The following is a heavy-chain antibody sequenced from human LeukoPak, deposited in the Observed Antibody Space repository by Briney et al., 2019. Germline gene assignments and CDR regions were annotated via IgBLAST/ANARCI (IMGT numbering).Heavy chain of an antibody. CDR1: GYTFTSYD. Sequence: ASVKVSCKASGYTFTSYDINWVRQATGQGLEWMGWMNPNSGNTGYAQKFQGGVTMTRNTSISTAYMELSSLRSEDTAVYYCARYSYLDSSGYYYYYYGMDVWGQGTTVTVPS. V-gene: IGHV1-8*01. D-gene: IGHD3-22*01. CDR2: MNPNSGNT. CDR3: ARYSYLDSSGYYYYYYGMDV. J-gene: IGHJ6*02.